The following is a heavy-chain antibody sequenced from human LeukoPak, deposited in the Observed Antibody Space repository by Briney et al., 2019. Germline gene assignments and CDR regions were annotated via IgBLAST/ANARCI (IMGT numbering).Heavy chain of an antibody. D-gene: IGHD4-23*01. J-gene: IGHJ4*02. CDR2: IKQDGSEK. Sequence: GGSLTLSCAASGFTFSSCWMSWVRQAPGKGLEWVANIKQDGSEKHYVDSVEGRFTISRDNAKNSLYLQMNSLRVEDTAVYYCAGYGGRHFDYWGQGTLVTVSS. CDR1: GFTFSSCW. CDR3: AGYGGRHFDY. V-gene: IGHV3-7*01.